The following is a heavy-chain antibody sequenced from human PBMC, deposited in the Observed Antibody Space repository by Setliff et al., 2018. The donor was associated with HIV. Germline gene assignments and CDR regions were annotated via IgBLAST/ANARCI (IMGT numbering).Heavy chain of an antibody. Sequence: KSSETLSLTCTVSGASISSYYWSWIRQPPGKGLEWIGYIYYSGSIKYNPSLKSRVTISVDTSKNQFSLKLSSVTAADTAVYYCARTTPFGYYYCARAVASKNVRGEYYFDYWGQGTLVTVSS. V-gene: IGHV4-59*01. CDR1: GASISSYY. CDR2: IYYSGSI. D-gene: IGHD3-16*01. J-gene: IGHJ4*02. CDR3: ARTTPFGYYYCARAVASKNVRGEYYFDY.